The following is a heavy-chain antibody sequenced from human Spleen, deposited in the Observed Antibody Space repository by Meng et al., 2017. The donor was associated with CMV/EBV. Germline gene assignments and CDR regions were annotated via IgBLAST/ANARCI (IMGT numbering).Heavy chain of an antibody. CDR2: ISGGGGST. J-gene: IGHJ4*02. CDR3: ARGYSGYDQGGY. Sequence: GGSLRLSCAASGFTFSNYAMTWVRQAPGKGLELVSAISGGGGSTYYADFVKGRFTISRDNAKNSLYLQMNSLRAEDTAVYYCARGYSGYDQGGYWGQGTLVTVSS. D-gene: IGHD5-12*01. V-gene: IGHV3-23*01. CDR1: GFTFSNYA.